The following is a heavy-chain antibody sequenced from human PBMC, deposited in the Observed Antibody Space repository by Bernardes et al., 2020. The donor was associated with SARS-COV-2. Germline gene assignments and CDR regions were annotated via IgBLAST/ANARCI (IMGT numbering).Heavy chain of an antibody. J-gene: IGHJ4*02. V-gene: IGHV3-9*01. CDR2: ISWNSNTR. D-gene: IGHD6-13*01. CDR1: GFSFDEFA. Sequence: GGSLRLSCAASGFSFDEFAMHWVRLSPGKGLEWVSGISWNSNTRGYVDSVKGRFTISRDNAKSSLYLQMNSLRLEDTALYFCAKEGISPAGVPIIDFWGQGALVTVSS. CDR3: AKEGISPAGVPIIDF.